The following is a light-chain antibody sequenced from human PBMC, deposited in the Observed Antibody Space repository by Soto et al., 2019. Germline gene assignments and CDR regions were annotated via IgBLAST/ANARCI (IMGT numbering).Light chain of an antibody. J-gene: IGKJ1*01. CDR3: QQSYHTPQT. Sequence: DIQMTQSPSSLSASVGDRVTITCRASQTVSRSLNWYRQISGRAPVLLIYGASSLQSGVPSRFSGSGSGTDFTLTISSLHPEDFANYYCQQSYHTPQTFGQGTKVEI. CDR2: GAS. CDR1: QTVSRS. V-gene: IGKV1-39*01.